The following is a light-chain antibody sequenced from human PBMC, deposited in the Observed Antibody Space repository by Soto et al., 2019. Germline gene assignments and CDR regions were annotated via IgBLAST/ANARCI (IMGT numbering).Light chain of an antibody. Sequence: QSALTQPSSASGSPGQSVTISCTGTSSDVGAYNYVSWHQQHPGKAPKLIIYEVNNRPSGVPDRFSGSKSGNTASLTVSRLQAEDEADYYCTSYAANNNLVFGGGTQLTVL. V-gene: IGLV2-8*01. CDR3: TSYAANNNLV. J-gene: IGLJ3*02. CDR2: EVN. CDR1: SSDVGAYNY.